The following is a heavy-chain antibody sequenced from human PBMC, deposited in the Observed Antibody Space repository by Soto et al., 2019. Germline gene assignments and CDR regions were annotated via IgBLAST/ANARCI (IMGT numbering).Heavy chain of an antibody. CDR3: AKGGSYFYPSFFDN. J-gene: IGHJ4*02. D-gene: IGHD3-10*01. V-gene: IGHV3-23*05. Sequence: GGSLRLSCTASGFSFSDYAMTWVRQAPGRGLEWVAGIDNRGDTPYYGDSGRGRFTISRDNAKNILFLQMNRLRAEDTATYYCAKGGSYFYPSFFDNWGLGVLVPFSS. CDR2: IDNRGDTP. CDR1: GFSFSDYA.